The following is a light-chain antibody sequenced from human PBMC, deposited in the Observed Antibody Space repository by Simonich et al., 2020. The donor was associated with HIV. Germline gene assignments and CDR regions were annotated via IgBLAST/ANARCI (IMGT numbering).Light chain of an antibody. Sequence: QSALTQPASLSGSPGQSITISCTGTSSDVGAHNYVSWYQHHPGKVPQLMSYGVSRLPSGVASRYSGSKSGDTASLTISGLQTEDEADYFCSSYTTSSTWVFGGGTNLTVL. J-gene: IGLJ3*02. CDR3: SSYTTSSTWV. V-gene: IGLV2-14*03. CDR2: GVS. CDR1: SSDVGAHNY.